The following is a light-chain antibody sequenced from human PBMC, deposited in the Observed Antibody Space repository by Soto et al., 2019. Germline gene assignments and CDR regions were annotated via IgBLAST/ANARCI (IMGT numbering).Light chain of an antibody. CDR3: HPSYRTLT. V-gene: IGKV1-5*01. J-gene: IGKJ4*01. Sequence: SLSPATLSASKGDRVTITCRASQSISDWLAWYQQKPGKAPKILIYDASSLESGVPSRFSGSGSGTEFTLTISSLQPEDFATYYCHPSYRTLTFGGGTKV. CDR1: QSISDW. CDR2: DAS.